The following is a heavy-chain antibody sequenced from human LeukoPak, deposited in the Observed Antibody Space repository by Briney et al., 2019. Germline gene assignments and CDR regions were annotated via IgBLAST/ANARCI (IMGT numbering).Heavy chain of an antibody. V-gene: IGHV3-7*01. Sequence: PGGSLRLSCAASGFTFNRDWTAWVRQAPGKGLEGVANIKEDGSEKNYVDSVKGRFTISRDNAVNSVYLQMNDLRAEDTGVYYCATKEPSTSGWSYWGQGTLVTVSS. D-gene: IGHD6-19*01. CDR1: GFTFNRDW. CDR3: ATKEPSTSGWSY. J-gene: IGHJ4*02. CDR2: IKEDGSEK.